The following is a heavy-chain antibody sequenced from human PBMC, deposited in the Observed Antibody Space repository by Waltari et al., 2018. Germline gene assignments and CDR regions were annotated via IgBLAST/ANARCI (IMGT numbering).Heavy chain of an antibody. CDR3: ACRREMATTGGDY. CDR2: VDPEDGET. CDR1: GYTFTDYY. Sequence: EVQLVQSGAEVKKPGATVKISCKASGYTFTDYYMHWVQQAPGKGLEWMGRVDPEDGETIYAEKFQGRVTITTDESTSTAYMELSSLRSEDTAVYYCACRREMATTGGDYWGQGTLVTVSS. J-gene: IGHJ4*02. V-gene: IGHV1-69-2*01. D-gene: IGHD1-1*01.